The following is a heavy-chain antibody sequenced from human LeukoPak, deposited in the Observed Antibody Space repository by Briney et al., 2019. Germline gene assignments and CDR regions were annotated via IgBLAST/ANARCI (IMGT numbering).Heavy chain of an antibody. CDR3: TTVGPFCLDS. D-gene: IGHD3-3*01. CDR2: IKTETEGGTT. Sequence: PGGSLRLSCTASRFAFTNAWMTWVRQAPGKGLEWVGRIKTETEGGTTDYAAPVKGRFTISRDDSKNTLYLQMNSLKTEDTAVYYCTTVGPFCLDSWGQGTLVTVSS. J-gene: IGHJ4*02. V-gene: IGHV3-15*01. CDR1: RFAFTNAW.